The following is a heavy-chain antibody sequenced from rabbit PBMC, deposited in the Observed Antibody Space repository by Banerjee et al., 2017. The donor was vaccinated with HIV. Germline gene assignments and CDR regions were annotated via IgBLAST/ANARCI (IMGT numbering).Heavy chain of an antibody. CDR2: IYGGSGST. CDR1: GFDFSSHYM. CDR3: ARDTDGYGGAIFNL. Sequence: QEQLKETGGGLVTPGGSLTLSCKASGFDFSSHYMSWVRQAPGKGLEWIGCIYGGSGSTYYASWAKGRFTISKTSSTTVTLQMTSLTAADTATYFCARDTDGYGGAIFNLWGPGTLVTVS. D-gene: IGHD6-1*01. V-gene: IGHV1S45*01. J-gene: IGHJ4*01.